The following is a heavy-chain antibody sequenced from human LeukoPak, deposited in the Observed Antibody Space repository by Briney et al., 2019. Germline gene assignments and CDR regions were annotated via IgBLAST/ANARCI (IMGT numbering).Heavy chain of an antibody. CDR3: ATNYYDSSGYFPDFDY. D-gene: IGHD3-22*01. CDR1: GFAFSSYT. J-gene: IGHJ4*02. V-gene: IGHV3-23*01. CDR2: VSGTGRNT. Sequence: PGGSLRLSCAASGFAFSSYTMNWVRQAPVKGLEWVAVVSGTGRNTYYADSVKGRFTISRDNSKNTLFLQMTSLRAEDTAVYYCATNYYDSSGYFPDFDYWGQGALVTVSP.